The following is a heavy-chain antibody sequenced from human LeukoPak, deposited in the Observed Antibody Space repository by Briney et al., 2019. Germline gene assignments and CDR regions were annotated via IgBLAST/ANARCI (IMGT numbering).Heavy chain of an antibody. CDR3: AKDYYYGSGSYPQSPFDY. CDR1: GFTFSSYG. Sequence: PGGSLRLSCAASGFTFSSYGMHWVRQAPGKGLEWVAVISYDGSNKYYADSVKGRFTISRDNSKNTLYLQMNSLRAEDTAVYYCAKDYYYGSGSYPQSPFDYWGQGTLVTVSS. J-gene: IGHJ4*02. D-gene: IGHD3-10*01. V-gene: IGHV3-30*18. CDR2: ISYDGSNK.